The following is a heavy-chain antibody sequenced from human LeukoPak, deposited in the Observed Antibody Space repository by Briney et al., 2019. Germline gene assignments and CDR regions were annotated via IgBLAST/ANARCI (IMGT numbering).Heavy chain of an antibody. V-gene: IGHV3-23*01. D-gene: IGHD4-17*01. CDR1: GFIFSTSG. CDR3: APTSTLTTGRWFDP. CDR2: ISSSGVST. J-gene: IGHJ5*02. Sequence: GGSLRLSCAASGFIFSTSGVNWVRQAPGGGLEWVSSISSSGVSTYYTDSVKGRFTISRDNSENTLYLQMNSLRAEDTAIYYCAPTSTLTTGRWFDPWGQGTLVTVSS.